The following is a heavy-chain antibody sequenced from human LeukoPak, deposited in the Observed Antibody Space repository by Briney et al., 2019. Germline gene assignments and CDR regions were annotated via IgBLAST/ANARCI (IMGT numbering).Heavy chain of an antibody. Sequence: GASVKVSCKASGHTFINYAIHWVRQAPGQRLEWMGWINAYNGDTEYSQKLQGRVTITKDTSASTAYMDLSTLRSEDTAVYYCARGSSSDWPLEYWGRGILVTVSS. CDR1: GHTFINYA. CDR3: ARGSSSDWPLEY. J-gene: IGHJ4*02. V-gene: IGHV1-3*01. D-gene: IGHD6-19*01. CDR2: INAYNGDT.